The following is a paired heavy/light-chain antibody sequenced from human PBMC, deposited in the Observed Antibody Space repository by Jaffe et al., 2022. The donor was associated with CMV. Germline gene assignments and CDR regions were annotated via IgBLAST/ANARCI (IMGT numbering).Light chain of an antibody. J-gene: IGLJ2*01. CDR2: ENN. V-gene: IGLV1-51*02. CDR3: GTWDSSLSAGKV. CDR1: SSNIGNNY. Sequence: QSVLTQPPSVSAAPGQKVTISCSGSSSNIGNNYVSWYQQLPGTAPKLLIYENNKRPSGIPDRFSGSKSGTSATLGITGLQTGDEADYYCGTWDSSLSAGKVFGGGTKLTVL.
Heavy chain of an antibody. D-gene: IGHD4-17*01. V-gene: IGHV1-69*01. CDR1: GGTFSSYA. CDR3: ARAVHRTVTTPFLFYYYYYGMDV. Sequence: QVQLVQSGAEVKKPGSSVKVSCKASGGTFSSYAISWVRQAPGQGLEWMGGIIPIFGTANYAQKFQGRVTITADESTSTAYMELSSLRSEDTAVYYCARAVHRTVTTPFLFYYYYYGMDVWGQGTTVTVSS. J-gene: IGHJ6*02. CDR2: IIPIFGTA.